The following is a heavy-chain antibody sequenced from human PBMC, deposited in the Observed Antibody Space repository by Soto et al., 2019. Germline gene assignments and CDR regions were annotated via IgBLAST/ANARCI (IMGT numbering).Heavy chain of an antibody. J-gene: IGHJ2*01. CDR2: INAGNGNT. D-gene: IGHD6-19*01. CDR3: ARYGYSSGWYHWYFDF. Sequence: QVQLVQSGAEVKKPGASVKVSCKASGYTFTNYGIHWVRQAPGQRLEWMGWINAGNGNTRYSQKFQGRVTITRDTSASTAYMELSSLRSEDTAMYFCARYGYSSGWYHWYFDFWGRGTLVTVSS. CDR1: GYTFTNYG. V-gene: IGHV1-3*01.